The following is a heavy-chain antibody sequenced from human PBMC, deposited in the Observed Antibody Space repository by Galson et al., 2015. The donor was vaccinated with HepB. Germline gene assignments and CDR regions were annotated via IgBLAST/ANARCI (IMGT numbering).Heavy chain of an antibody. J-gene: IGHJ5*01. CDR2: IYDGGSI. CDR1: GFTVGASY. CDR3: ARAGHYGGKGNWFDS. Sequence: SLRLSCAASGFTVGASYMSWVRQAPGKGLEWVSVIYDGGSIYYADFAKGRFGISRDNSKNTLYLQMSGLRAEDTAVYYCARAGHYGGKGNWFDSWGQGTLVTVSS. D-gene: IGHD4-23*01. V-gene: IGHV3-66*02.